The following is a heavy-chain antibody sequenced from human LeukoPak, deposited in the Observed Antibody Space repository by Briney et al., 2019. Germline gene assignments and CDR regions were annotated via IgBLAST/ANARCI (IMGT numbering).Heavy chain of an antibody. D-gene: IGHD3-3*01. CDR1: GVTFRRVR. Sequence: PGGSLRLSCAASGVTFRRVRMNWGCQAPRRGLEWVSNIDQSGGRNNYVDSVKGRFTISRDNAKNSLFLEMSSLRADDTAVYFCARDVGGGTFDIWGQGTTVTVSS. J-gene: IGHJ3*02. V-gene: IGHV3-7*05. CDR2: IDQSGGRN. CDR3: ARDVGGGTFDI.